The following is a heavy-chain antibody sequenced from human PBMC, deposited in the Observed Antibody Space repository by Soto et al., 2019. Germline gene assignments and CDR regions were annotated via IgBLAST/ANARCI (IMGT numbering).Heavy chain of an antibody. CDR3: AKDKGSWYYFDY. CDR1: GFTFSSYA. CDR2: ISGSGVST. V-gene: IGHV3-23*01. J-gene: IGHJ4*02. Sequence: GSLRLSCAASGFTFSSYAMSWVRQAPGKGLEWVSVISGSGVSTYYADSVKGRFTISRDNSKNTLYLQMNNLRAEDTAVYYCAKDKGSWYYFDYWGQGTLVTVSS. D-gene: IGHD6-13*01.